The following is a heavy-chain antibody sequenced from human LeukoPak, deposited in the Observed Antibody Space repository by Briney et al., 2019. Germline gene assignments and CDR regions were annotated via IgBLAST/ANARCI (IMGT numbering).Heavy chain of an antibody. J-gene: IGHJ4*02. CDR1: GDSLSSYY. CDR3: ARGVYIAAAQYGY. D-gene: IGHD6-13*01. CDR2: IYYSGTT. V-gene: IGHV4-59*01. Sequence: PSETLSLTCTVSGDSLSSYYWSSVRQPPGKVLEWIGYIYYSGTTNYNLSLKSRVTISVDTSKNQFSLKLSSVTAADTAVYYCARGVYIAAAQYGYWGQGTLVTVSS.